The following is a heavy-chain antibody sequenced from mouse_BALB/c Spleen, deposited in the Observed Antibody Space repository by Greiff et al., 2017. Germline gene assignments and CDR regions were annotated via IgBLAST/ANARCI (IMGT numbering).Heavy chain of an antibody. CDR3: ARCHYYGVFFDY. CDR2: INPSSGYT. V-gene: IGHV1-4*02. Sequence: VQLQQSAAELARPGASVKMSCKASGYTFTSYTMHWVKQRPGQGLEWIGYINPSSGYTEYNQKFKDKTTLTADKSSSTAYMQLSSLTSEDSAVYYCARCHYYGVFFDYWGQGTTLTVSS. D-gene: IGHD1-2*01. J-gene: IGHJ2*01. CDR1: GYTFTSYT.